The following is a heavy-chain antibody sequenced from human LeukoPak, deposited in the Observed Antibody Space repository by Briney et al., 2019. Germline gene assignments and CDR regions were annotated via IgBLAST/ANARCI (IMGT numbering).Heavy chain of an antibody. V-gene: IGHV4-39*07. J-gene: IGHJ4*02. CDR1: GGSISSSSYY. Sequence: PSETLSLTCTVSGGSISSSSYYWGWIRQPPGKGLEWIGSIYYSGSTYYNPSLKSRVTISVDTSKNQFSLKLSSVTAADTAVYYCARAIGYYGSGSYYYDYWGQGTLVTVSS. CDR2: IYYSGST. D-gene: IGHD3-10*01. CDR3: ARAIGYYGSGSYYYDY.